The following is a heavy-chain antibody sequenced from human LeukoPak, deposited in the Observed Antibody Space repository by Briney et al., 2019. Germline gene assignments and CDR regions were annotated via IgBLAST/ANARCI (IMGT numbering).Heavy chain of an antibody. CDR1: VFTLSRYI. CDR2: ISRSSRTI. V-gene: IGHV3-48*01. Sequence: PGGSLRLSRAASVFTLSRYIMNWVRQAPGKGPEWVSYISRSSRTIYYADSVKGRFTISRDDAKNSLYLQMNSLRAEDTAVYYCASGAEAGRDYWGQGTLVTVSS. CDR3: ASGAEAGRDY. D-gene: IGHD4/OR15-4a*01. J-gene: IGHJ4*02.